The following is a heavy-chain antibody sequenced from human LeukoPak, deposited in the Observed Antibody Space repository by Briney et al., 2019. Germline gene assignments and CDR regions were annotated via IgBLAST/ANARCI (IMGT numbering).Heavy chain of an antibody. CDR1: GFPFSSYA. CDR2: VSGSGGDT. V-gene: IGHV3-23*01. J-gene: IGHJ4*02. CDR3: AKSDYYDSSGHPSSFEY. Sequence: GGSLRLSRAASGFPFSSYAMSWVRQGPGKGLEWVSAVSGSGGDTYYADAVKGRFTISRDNSKNTLYLQMNSLRAENTAVYYCAKSDYYDSSGHPSSFEYWGQGTLVTVSS. D-gene: IGHD3-22*01.